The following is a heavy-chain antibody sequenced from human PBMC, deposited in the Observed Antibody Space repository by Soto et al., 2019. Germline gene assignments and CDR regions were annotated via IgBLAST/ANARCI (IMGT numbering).Heavy chain of an antibody. D-gene: IGHD3-10*01. CDR3: ARKGSGVYGMDV. J-gene: IGHJ6*02. Sequence: PSETLSLTCAVSGYSISSSNWWGWIRQPPGKRLEWIGYIYQSGSTYYNPSLKSRVTMSVDTSKNQFSLKLSSVTAVDSAVYYCARKGSGVYGMDVWGQGTTVT. CDR1: GYSISSSNW. V-gene: IGHV4-28*01. CDR2: IYQSGST.